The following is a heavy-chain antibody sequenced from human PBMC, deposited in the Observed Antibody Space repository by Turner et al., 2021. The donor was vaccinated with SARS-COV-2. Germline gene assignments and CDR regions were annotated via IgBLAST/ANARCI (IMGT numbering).Heavy chain of an antibody. CDR2: IYYSGST. J-gene: IGHJ5*02. CDR3: ARHGPTSTTKAFDP. D-gene: IGHD4-17*01. CDR1: GGSISSSYYY. V-gene: IGHV4-39*01. Sequence: QLQLQESGPGLVKPSETLSPSCTVPGGSISSSYYYWGWIRQPPGKGLEWIGSIYYSGSTYYNPSLKSRVTISVDTSKNQFSLKLNSVTAADTAVYYCARHGPTSTTKAFDPWGQGTLVTVSS.